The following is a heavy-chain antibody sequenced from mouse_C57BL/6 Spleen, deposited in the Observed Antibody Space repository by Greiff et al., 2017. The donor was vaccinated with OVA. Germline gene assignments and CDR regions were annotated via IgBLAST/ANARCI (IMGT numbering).Heavy chain of an antibody. Sequence: EVKLVESGEGLVKPGGSLKLSCAASGFTFSSYAMSWVRQTPEKRLEWVAYISSGGDYIYYADTVKGRFTISRDNARNTLYLQMSSLKSEDTAMYYCTRVPIYYGNYEGYFDYWGQGTTLTVSS. V-gene: IGHV5-9-1*02. CDR1: GFTFSSYA. D-gene: IGHD2-1*01. CDR3: TRVPIYYGNYEGYFDY. J-gene: IGHJ2*01. CDR2: ISSGGDYI.